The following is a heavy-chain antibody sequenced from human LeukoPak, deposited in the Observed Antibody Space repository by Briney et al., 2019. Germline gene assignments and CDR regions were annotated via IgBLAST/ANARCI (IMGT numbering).Heavy chain of an antibody. CDR2: IYSGGDT. D-gene: IGHD5-24*01. CDR1: GVTVSNNL. CDR3: ARDPPAVAINTYG. V-gene: IGHV3-66*01. Sequence: GGSLRLSCAASGVTVSNNLMNWVRQAPGKGLEWVSLIYSGGDTHYADSVKGRFTISRDKSKNTLYLQMNSLRVEDTAVYYCARDPPAVAINTYGWGQGTVVTVSS. J-gene: IGHJ4*02.